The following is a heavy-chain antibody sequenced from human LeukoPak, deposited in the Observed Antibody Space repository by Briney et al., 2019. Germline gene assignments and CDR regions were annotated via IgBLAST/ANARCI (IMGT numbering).Heavy chain of an antibody. V-gene: IGHV1-69*13. CDR1: GGTFSSYA. CDR2: IITIFGTA. Sequence: ASVKVSCKASGGTFSSYAISWVRQAPGQGLEWMGGIITIFGTANYAQQFQGRVTITADESTSTAYMELSSLRSEDATVYYCWWYSYSSPQSYLYFGMDVWGQGTTVTVSS. D-gene: IGHD6-13*01. J-gene: IGHJ6*02. CDR3: WWYSYSSPQSYLYFGMDV.